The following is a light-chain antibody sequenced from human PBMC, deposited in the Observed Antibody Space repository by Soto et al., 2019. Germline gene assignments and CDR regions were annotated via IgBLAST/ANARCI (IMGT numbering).Light chain of an antibody. CDR1: QSVSSN. V-gene: IGKV3-15*01. CDR3: QQYNNWPPLFT. Sequence: EIVMTQSPATLSLSPGERATLSCRASQSVSSNLAWYQQKPGQAPRLLIYGASTRAIGIPARFSGSGSGTDFTLTISSLQSEDFAVYFCQQYNNWPPLFTFGPWTKVDIK. CDR2: GAS. J-gene: IGKJ3*01.